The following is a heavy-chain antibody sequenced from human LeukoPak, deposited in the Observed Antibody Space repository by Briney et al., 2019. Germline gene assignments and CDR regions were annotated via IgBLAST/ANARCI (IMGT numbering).Heavy chain of an antibody. CDR3: VRGRYCSSASCYDWFDP. CDR2: ITYGGAT. D-gene: IGHD2-2*01. CDR1: NGSFGGYH. J-gene: IGHJ5*02. V-gene: IGHV4-34*01. Sequence: SETLSLTCAVYNGSFGGYHWNWIRRPPGKRLEWIGEITYGGATNYNPSLRNRVTMSVDTSKKQFSLKLTSLTAADTAVYYCVRGRYCSSASCYDWFDPWGPGTHVSVSS.